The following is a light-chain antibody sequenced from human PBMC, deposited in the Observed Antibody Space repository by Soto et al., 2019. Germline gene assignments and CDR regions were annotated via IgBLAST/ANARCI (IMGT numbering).Light chain of an antibody. Sequence: AIQMTQSPSSLSASVGDRVTITCRASQGIRNDLGWYQQKPGKAPKLLIYAASSLQSGVPSRFSGSGSGTDFTLTISSLQPEDFATYYCLQDYNYFSLTFGGGTKVEIK. V-gene: IGKV1-6*01. CDR2: AAS. J-gene: IGKJ4*01. CDR3: LQDYNYFSLT. CDR1: QGIRND.